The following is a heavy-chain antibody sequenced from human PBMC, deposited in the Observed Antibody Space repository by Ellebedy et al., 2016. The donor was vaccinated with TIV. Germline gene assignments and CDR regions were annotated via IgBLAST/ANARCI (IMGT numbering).Heavy chain of an antibody. D-gene: IGHD3-16*01. V-gene: IGHV3-53*01. CDR3: ARGPVRYTQKGGCLAY. CDR1: GFTVSSSY. Sequence: GESLKISCAAPGFTVSSSYMTWVPQAPGKGLEWVSVVYSGGNPYYAEFVKGRFTISRDNSKNTLSLEMNSLRVDDTAVYFCARGPVRYTQKGGCLAYWGQGTLVTVPS. CDR2: VYSGGNP. J-gene: IGHJ4*02.